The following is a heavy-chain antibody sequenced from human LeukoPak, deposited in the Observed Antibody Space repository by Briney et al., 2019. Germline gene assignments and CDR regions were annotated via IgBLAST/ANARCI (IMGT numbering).Heavy chain of an antibody. CDR1: GGSFSGYY. V-gene: IGHV4-34*01. CDR3: ARHDIVGSSAWIDAFDF. D-gene: IGHD2-21*01. J-gene: IGHJ3*01. Sequence: PSETLSLTCAVYGGSFSGYYWSWIRQSPGKGLEWIGNIYRSGGTYYNPSLKSRVTISVDTSKNQFSLKLISVTAADTAVYYCARHDIVGSSAWIDAFDFWGQGTMVTVSS. CDR2: IYRSGGT.